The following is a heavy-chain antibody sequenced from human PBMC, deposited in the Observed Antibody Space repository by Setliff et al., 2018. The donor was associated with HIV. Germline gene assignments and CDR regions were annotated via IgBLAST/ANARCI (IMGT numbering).Heavy chain of an antibody. CDR2: FHYSGST. J-gene: IGHJ5*02. Sequence: SETLSLTCTVYGGSFSGYYWSWIRQPPGKGLEWIGSFHYSGSTSYNPSLRSRVTISVDTSKNQFSLRLSSVTAADTAVYYCAREYYYGSGSSFDPWGQGTLVTVSS. CDR3: AREYYYGSGSSFDP. D-gene: IGHD3-10*01. V-gene: IGHV4-34*01. CDR1: GGSFSGYY.